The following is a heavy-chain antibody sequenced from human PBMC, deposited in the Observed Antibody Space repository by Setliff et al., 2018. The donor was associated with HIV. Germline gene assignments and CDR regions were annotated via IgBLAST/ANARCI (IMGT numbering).Heavy chain of an antibody. Sequence: GASVKVSCKASGGTFSSYAISWVRQAPGQGLEWMGGNIPIFGTANYAQKFQGRVTITADTSTSTAYMELSSLTSEDTAVYYCARGYNWNYVLAYWGQGTLVTVS. V-gene: IGHV1-69*06. CDR3: ARGYNWNYVLAY. D-gene: IGHD1-7*01. J-gene: IGHJ4*02. CDR1: GGTFSSYA. CDR2: NIPIFGTA.